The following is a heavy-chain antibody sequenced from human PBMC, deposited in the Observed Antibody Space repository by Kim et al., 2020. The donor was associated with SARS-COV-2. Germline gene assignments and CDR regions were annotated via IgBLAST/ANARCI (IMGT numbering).Heavy chain of an antibody. Sequence: GGSLRLSCKASDFTFTNFWMTWVRQALGRGLEWVANIKEDGTGVFYVDSVRGRFTISRDNAKNSVSLQMSRLRVEDTAVYYCVRYANNHRGMDVWGQGTTVTVSS. CDR3: VRYANNHRGMDV. CDR2: IKEDGTGV. J-gene: IGHJ6*02. V-gene: IGHV3-7*01. CDR1: DFTFTNFW. D-gene: IGHD2-2*01.